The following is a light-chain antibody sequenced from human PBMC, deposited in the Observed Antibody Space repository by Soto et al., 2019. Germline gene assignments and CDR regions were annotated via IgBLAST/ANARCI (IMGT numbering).Light chain of an antibody. V-gene: IGKV1-5*03. CDR3: QQYSTYTPRT. CDR2: KAS. J-gene: IGKJ1*01. CDR1: QSISIW. Sequence: DIQMTQSPSSLFASVGGRVTITRRASQSISIWLAWYQQKPGKAPKIIIYKASSLESGVPSRFSGSGSGTEFTLTISSLQPDDFATYYCQQYSTYTPRTVGQGTKVEIK.